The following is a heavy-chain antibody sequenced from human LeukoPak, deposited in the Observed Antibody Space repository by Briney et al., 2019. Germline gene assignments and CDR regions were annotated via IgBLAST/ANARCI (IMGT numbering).Heavy chain of an antibody. CDR1: GYSFTNYW. V-gene: IGHV5-51*01. J-gene: IGHJ4*02. CDR3: ARHSLVGATPDY. D-gene: IGHD1-26*01. CDR2: IYPGDSAT. Sequence: GESLKISCKGSGYSFTNYWIGWVRQMPGKGLELMGVIYPGDSATRYSPSFQGQVAISVDKSIRTAYLQWSSLKASDTAMYYCARHSLVGATPDYWGQGTLVTVSS.